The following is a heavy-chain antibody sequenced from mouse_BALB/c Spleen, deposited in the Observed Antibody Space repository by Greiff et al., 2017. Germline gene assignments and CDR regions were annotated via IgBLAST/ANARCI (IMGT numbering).Heavy chain of an antibody. CDR3: ARNWDNAMDY. D-gene: IGHD4-1*01. V-gene: IGHV1-18*01. CDR2: INPNNGGT. J-gene: IGHJ4*01. Sequence: DVKLQESGPELVKPGASVKIPCKASGYTFTDYNMDWVKQSHGKSLEWIGDINPNNGGTIYNQKFKGKATLTVDKSSSTAYMELRSLTSEDTAVYYCARNWDNAMDYWGQGTSVTVSS. CDR1: GYTFTDYN.